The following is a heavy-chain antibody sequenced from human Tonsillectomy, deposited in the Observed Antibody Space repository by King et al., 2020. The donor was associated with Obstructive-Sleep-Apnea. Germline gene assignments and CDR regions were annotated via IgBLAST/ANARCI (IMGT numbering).Heavy chain of an antibody. CDR1: GLTFCYYA. J-gene: IGHJ4*02. V-gene: IGHV3-9*01. CDR2: ISWYSGRV. D-gene: IGHD3-10*01. Sequence: VQLVESGGGLVQPGRSLRLSCACSGLTFCYYAMHWVRQDPGEVLVLVSVISWYSGRVGYADFVKGRFTISRANAKKSLYLQMNSLRAEDTALYYCAKGRGSGSYYNFDYWGQGTLVTVSS. CDR3: AKGRGSGSYYNFDY.